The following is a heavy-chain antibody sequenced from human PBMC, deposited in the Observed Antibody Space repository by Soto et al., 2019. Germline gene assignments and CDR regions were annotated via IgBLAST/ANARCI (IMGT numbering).Heavy chain of an antibody. D-gene: IGHD6-19*01. CDR1: GGSISSSSYY. Sequence: QLQLQESGPGLVKPSETLSLTCTVSGGSISSSSYYWGWIRQPPGKGLEWIGSIYYSGSTYYNPSLKSRATIPSDTPQNPFPLKLSSVTAADPSVYYCARADPGIAVAGTRRIFDYWRQGTLVTVSS. CDR2: IYYSGST. V-gene: IGHV4-39*01. CDR3: ARADPGIAVAGTRRIFDY. J-gene: IGHJ4*02.